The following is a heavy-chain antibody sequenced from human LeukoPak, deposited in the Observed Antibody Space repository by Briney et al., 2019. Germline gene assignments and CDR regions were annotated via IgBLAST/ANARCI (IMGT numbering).Heavy chain of an antibody. D-gene: IGHD5-12*01. CDR1: GFTFSSYS. V-gene: IGHV3-48*01. CDR3: ARDIVATITYFDY. CDR2: ISSSSSTI. Sequence: QPGGSLRLSCAASGFTFSSYSMNWVRQAPGKGLEWVSYISSSSSTIYYADSVKGRFTISRDNAKNLLHLQMNSLRAEDTAVYYCARDIVATITYFDYWGQGTLVTVSS. J-gene: IGHJ4*02.